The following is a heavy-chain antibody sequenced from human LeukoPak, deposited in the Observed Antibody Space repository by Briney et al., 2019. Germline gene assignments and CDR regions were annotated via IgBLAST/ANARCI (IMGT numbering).Heavy chain of an antibody. Sequence: GTSLRLSCAASAFTFSTYGMHWARQAPGKGLEWGAVISYDANNKYYSDSVKGRFTISRDNSKNTLYLQMNSLRAEDTAVYYCAKDRHPARTDGYYFDYWGQGTLVTVSS. D-gene: IGHD5-24*01. J-gene: IGHJ4*02. CDR1: AFTFSTYG. CDR2: ISYDANNK. CDR3: AKDRHPARTDGYYFDY. V-gene: IGHV3-30*18.